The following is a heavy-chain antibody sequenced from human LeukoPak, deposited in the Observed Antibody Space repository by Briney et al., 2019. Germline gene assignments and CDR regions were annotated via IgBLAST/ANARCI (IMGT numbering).Heavy chain of an antibody. CDR3: ARGAYDILTGYYWAPFDY. D-gene: IGHD3-9*01. CDR1: GGSFSGYY. J-gene: IGHJ4*02. V-gene: IGHV4-34*01. Sequence: SETLSLTCAVYGGSFSGYYWSWIRQPPGKGLEWIGEINHSGSTNYNPSLKSRVTISVDTSKNQFSPKLSSVTAADTAVYYCARGAYDILTGYYWAPFDYWGQGTLVTVSS. CDR2: INHSGST.